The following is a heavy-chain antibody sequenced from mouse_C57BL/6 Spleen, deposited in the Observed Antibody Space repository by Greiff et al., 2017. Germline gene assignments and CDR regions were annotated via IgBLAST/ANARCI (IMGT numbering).Heavy chain of an antibody. J-gene: IGHJ3*01. V-gene: IGHV1-26*01. D-gene: IGHD1-1*01. CDR2: INPNNGGT. CDR1: GYTFTDYY. CDR3: ARGGLRLPWFAY. Sequence: EVQLQQSGPELVKPGASVKISCKASGYTFTDYYMNWVKQSHGKSLEWIGDINPNNGGTSYNQKFKGKATLTVDKSSSTAYMELRSLTSEDSAVYYCARGGLRLPWFAYWGQGTLVTVSA.